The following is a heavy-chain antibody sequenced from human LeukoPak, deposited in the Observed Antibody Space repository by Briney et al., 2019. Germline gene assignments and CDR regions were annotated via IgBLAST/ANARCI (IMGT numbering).Heavy chain of an antibody. CDR1: GFTFNYYG. V-gene: IGHV3-7*03. CDR3: ARARKGIAGGDY. J-gene: IGHJ4*02. CDR2: IKQDGSEK. Sequence: GRSLRLSCAASGFTFNYYGIHWVRQAPGKGLEWVANIKQDGSEKYYVDSVKGRFTISRDNAKNSLYLQMNSLRAEDTAVYYCARARKGIAGGDYWGQGTLVTVSS. D-gene: IGHD6-13*01.